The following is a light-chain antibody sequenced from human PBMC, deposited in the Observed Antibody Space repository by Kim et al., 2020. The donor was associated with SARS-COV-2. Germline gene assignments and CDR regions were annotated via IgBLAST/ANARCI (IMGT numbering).Light chain of an antibody. CDR3: NSRDSSGNHLRV. J-gene: IGLJ3*02. V-gene: IGLV3-19*01. CDR2: GKN. CDR1: TRRSYY. Sequence: FGKTVSITCKGDTRRSYYASCDQQKPGQAPVLVIYGKNKRSSGIPDRFSGSSSGNTASLTITGAQAEDEADYYCNSRDSSGNHLRVFGGGTQLTVL.